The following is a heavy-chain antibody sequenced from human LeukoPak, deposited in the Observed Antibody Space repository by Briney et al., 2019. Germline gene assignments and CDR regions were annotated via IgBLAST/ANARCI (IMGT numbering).Heavy chain of an antibody. Sequence: GGSLRLSCAASGFTFSSYGMTWVRQAPGKGLDWVSTISVNGSSTYYAGSVKGRFTVSRDNSKNTLYLQMNSLRAEDTAVYYCARGGPAAGRFDYWGQGTLVTVSS. CDR1: GFTFSSYG. D-gene: IGHD6-13*01. CDR2: ISVNGSST. CDR3: ARGGPAAGRFDY. V-gene: IGHV3-23*01. J-gene: IGHJ4*02.